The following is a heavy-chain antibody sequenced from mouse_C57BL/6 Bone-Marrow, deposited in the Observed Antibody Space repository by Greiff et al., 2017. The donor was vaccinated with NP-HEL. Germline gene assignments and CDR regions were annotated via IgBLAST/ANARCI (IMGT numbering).Heavy chain of an antibody. CDR1: GFTFSSYG. V-gene: IGHV5-6*01. CDR2: ISSGGSYT. CDR3: ARAVFFGCSPFAY. Sequence: EVQRVESGGDLVKPGGSLKLSCAASGFTFSSYGMSWVRQTPDKRLEWVATISSGGSYTYYPDSVKGRFTISRDNAKNTLYLQMSSLKSWDTTMFYCARAVFFGCSPFAYWGQGTLVTVSA. J-gene: IGHJ3*01. D-gene: IGHD1-1*01.